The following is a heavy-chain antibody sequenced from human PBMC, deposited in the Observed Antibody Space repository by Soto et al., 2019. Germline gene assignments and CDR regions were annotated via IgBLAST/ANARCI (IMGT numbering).Heavy chain of an antibody. CDR3: ARDWYSRTGGAFDI. J-gene: IGHJ3*02. CDR2: ISYDGSNK. V-gene: IGHV3-30-3*01. D-gene: IGHD6-13*01. Sequence: GGSLRLSCAASGFTFSSYAMHWVRQAPGKGLEWVAVISYDGSNKYYADSVKGRFTISRDNSKNTLYLQMNSLRAEDTAVYYCARDWYSRTGGAFDIWGQGTMVTVSS. CDR1: GFTFSSYA.